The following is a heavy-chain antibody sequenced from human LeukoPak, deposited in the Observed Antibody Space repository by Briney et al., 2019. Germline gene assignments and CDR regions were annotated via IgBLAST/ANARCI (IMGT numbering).Heavy chain of an antibody. V-gene: IGHV1-18*01. D-gene: IGHD1-1*01. Sequence: ASVKVSCKASGGTFSSYAISWVRQAPGQGLEWMGWISAYNGNTNYAQKLQGRVTMTTDTSTSTAYMELRSLRSDDTAVYYCARVKSENAYLYWGQGTLVTVSS. CDR2: ISAYNGNT. CDR1: GGTFSSYA. CDR3: ARVKSENAYLY. J-gene: IGHJ4*02.